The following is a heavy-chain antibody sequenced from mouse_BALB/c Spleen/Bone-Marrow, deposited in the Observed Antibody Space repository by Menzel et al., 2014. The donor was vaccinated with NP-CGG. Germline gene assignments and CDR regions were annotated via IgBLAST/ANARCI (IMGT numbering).Heavy chain of an antibody. CDR2: IDPSDSYT. CDR1: GYTFTSYR. J-gene: IGHJ1*01. V-gene: IGHV1-69*02. D-gene: IGHD2-2*01. Sequence: QVQLQQSGAELVKPGASVKLSCKASGYTFTSYRMHWVKQRPGRGLEWIGEIDPSDSYTNYNQKFKGKATLTVDQYFSTASMQLSSLTSEDSAVYYCARGGNGYDVYWYIDVWGAWTTFTVST. CDR3: ARGGNGYDVYWYIDV.